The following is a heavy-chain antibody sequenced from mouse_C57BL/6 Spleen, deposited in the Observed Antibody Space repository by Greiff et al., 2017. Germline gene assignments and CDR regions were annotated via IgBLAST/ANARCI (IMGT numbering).Heavy chain of an antibody. D-gene: IGHD2-3*01. V-gene: IGHV1-66*01. CDR1: GYSFTSYY. J-gene: IGHJ3*01. CDR3: ARDDGPGFAY. CDR2: IYPGSGNT. Sequence: VQLQQSGPELVKPGASVKISCKASGYSFTSYYIHWVKQRPGQGLEWIGWIYPGSGNTKYNEKFKGKATLTADTSSSTAYMQLSSLTSEDSAVYYCARDDGPGFAYWGQGTLVTVSA.